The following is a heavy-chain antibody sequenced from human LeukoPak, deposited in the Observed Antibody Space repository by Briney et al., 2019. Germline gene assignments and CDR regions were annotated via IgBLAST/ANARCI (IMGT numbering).Heavy chain of an antibody. CDR2: IYSGGST. D-gene: IGHD3-3*01. CDR1: GFTVSSNY. Sequence: PGGSLRLSCAASGFTVSSNYMSWVRQAPGKGLEWVSVIYSGGSTYYADSVKGRFTISRDNSKTTLFVQMNSLRVEDTAVYYCARCRENDFWSGSPVDYWGQGTLVTVSS. J-gene: IGHJ4*02. CDR3: ARCRENDFWSGSPVDY. V-gene: IGHV3-66*02.